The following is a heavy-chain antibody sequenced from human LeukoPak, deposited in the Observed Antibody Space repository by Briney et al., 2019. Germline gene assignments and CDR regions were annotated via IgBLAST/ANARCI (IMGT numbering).Heavy chain of an antibody. CDR2: IGYDGSNK. Sequence: QAGGSLRLSCAASGFTFSSYGMHWVRQAPGKGLEWVAVIGYDGSNKYYVDSVRGRFTISRDNPEKTLYLQMNSLRAEDTAVYYCARGGSWLEYSNFGGFDFWGRGTLVTVSS. CDR1: GFTFSSYG. J-gene: IGHJ2*01. CDR3: ARGGSWLEYSNFGGFDF. D-gene: IGHD6-6*01. V-gene: IGHV3-33*01.